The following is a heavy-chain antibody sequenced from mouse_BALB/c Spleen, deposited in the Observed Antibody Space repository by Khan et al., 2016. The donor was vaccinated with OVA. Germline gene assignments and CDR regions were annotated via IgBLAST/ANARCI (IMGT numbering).Heavy chain of an antibody. V-gene: IGHV5-6*01. CDR2: ISSGGSYP. J-gene: IGHJ2*01. D-gene: IGHD2-1*01. CDR3: ARQYRNSFFEY. Sequence: EVQLVESGGDLVKPGGSLKLSCAASGFTFSSFGMSWIRQTPDKRLEWVATISSGGSYPYYPDSVKGRFTISRDNAKNTLYLQMSSLKSEDTAMYCCARQYRNSFFEYWGQGTTLTGSS. CDR1: GFTFSSFG.